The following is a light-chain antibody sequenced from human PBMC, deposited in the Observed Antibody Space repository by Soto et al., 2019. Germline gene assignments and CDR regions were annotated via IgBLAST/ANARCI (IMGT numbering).Light chain of an antibody. CDR2: SNY. Sequence: SLRTQPPSASRTPGQRVSISFSGNSSNLEINTVTWYQQLPGTAPKLVIYSNYDRPSGVPDRFSGSTSGTSASLVIRGLPSEDEVEYYGAAGDVILNANGLGGGTKVPV. V-gene: IGLV1-44*01. CDR1: SSNLEINT. CDR3: AAGDVILNANG. J-gene: IGLJ1*01.